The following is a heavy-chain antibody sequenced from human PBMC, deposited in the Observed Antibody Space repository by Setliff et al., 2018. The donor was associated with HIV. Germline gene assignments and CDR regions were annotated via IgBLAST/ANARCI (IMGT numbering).Heavy chain of an antibody. J-gene: IGHJ5*02. D-gene: IGHD3-22*01. CDR3: ARDPSYFDTTGHLTSGGHWFDP. Sequence: PSETLSLTCTVSGGSINTYYWSWIRQPAGKGLEWIGRFYTSGNTYYKPSLKSRVTMSVDSSKNQFSLRVNSVTAADTAVYFCARDPSYFDTTGHLTSGGHWFDPWGQGTLVTVSS. V-gene: IGHV4-4*07. CDR2: FYTSGNT. CDR1: GGSINTYY.